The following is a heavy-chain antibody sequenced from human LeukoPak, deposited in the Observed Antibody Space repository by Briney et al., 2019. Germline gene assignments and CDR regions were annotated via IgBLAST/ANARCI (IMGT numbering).Heavy chain of an antibody. Sequence: SETLSLTCTVSGGSISSYYWSWIRQPPGRGLEWIGYIYYSGSTNYNPSLKSRVTISVDTSKNQFSLKLSSVTAADTAVYYCAREEGPKGYFDYWGQGTLVTVSS. J-gene: IGHJ4*02. V-gene: IGHV4-59*01. CDR1: GGSISSYY. CDR3: AREEGPKGYFDY. CDR2: IYYSGST.